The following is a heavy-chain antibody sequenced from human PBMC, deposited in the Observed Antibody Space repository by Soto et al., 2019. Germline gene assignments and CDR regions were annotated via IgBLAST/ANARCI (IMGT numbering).Heavy chain of an antibody. CDR2: IKSKTDGGTT. J-gene: IGHJ4*02. CDR3: TTDPRTVTAPFLDY. CDR1: GFSFSKAW. D-gene: IGHD2-15*01. V-gene: IGHV3-15*01. Sequence: EVQLVESGGGLVKPGGSLRLSCAASGFSFSKAWMSWVRQAPGKGLEWVGRIKSKTDGGTTDYAAPVKGRFTISRDDSKNTLYLQMISLKTEDTAVYYCTTDPRTVTAPFLDYWGPGTLVTVSS.